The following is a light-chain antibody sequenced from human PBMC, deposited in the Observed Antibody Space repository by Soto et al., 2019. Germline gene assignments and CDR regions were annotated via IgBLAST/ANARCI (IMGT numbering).Light chain of an antibody. V-gene: IGKV3-15*01. J-gene: IGKJ1*01. CDR1: QSVSIN. CDR3: QQYNNWSSWT. CDR2: GAS. Sequence: EIVMTQSPATLSVSPGERATLSCRASQSVSINLAWYQQKPGQAPRVLIYGASTKATGIPARFSGSGSGTEFTLTISSLQSEDFAVYYCQQYNNWSSWTFGQGTKVEIK.